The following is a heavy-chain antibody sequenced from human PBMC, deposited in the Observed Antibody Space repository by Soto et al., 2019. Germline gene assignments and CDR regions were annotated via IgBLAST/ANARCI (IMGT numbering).Heavy chain of an antibody. CDR2: INPGDSDV. J-gene: IGHJ3*02. CDR3: ARPDYTQRAWYHIYDI. D-gene: IGHD3-3*01. CDR1: DYTFAAYW. V-gene: IGHV5-51*01. Sequence: PGESLKISCKGCDYTFAAYWIGWVRQMPGKGLEWMGIINPGDSDVRYSPPFEGQVTISADKSINTAYLQWRSLKASDTAMYYCARPDYTQRAWYHIYDIWGQGTIVTVSS.